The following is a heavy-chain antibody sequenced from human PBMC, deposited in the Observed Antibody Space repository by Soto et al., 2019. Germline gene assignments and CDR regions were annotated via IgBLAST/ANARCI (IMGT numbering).Heavy chain of an antibody. CDR1: GFTFSSYG. Sequence: PGGSLRLSCAASGFTFSSYGMHWVRQAPGKGLEWVAVISYDGSNKYYADSVKGRFTISRDNSKNTLYLQMNSLRAEDTAVYYCACVPGYSYGPPYDYWGQGTLVTVS. V-gene: IGHV3-30*03. CDR2: ISYDGSNK. J-gene: IGHJ4*02. CDR3: ACVPGYSYGPPYDY. D-gene: IGHD5-18*01.